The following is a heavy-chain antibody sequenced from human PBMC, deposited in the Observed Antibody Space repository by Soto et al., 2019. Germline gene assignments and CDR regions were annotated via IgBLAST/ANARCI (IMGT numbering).Heavy chain of an antibody. V-gene: IGHV4-31*03. CDR3: AIYAESYDFWSGYYY. D-gene: IGHD3-3*01. CDR2: IYYSGST. Sequence: SETLSLTCTVSGGSISSGGYYWSWIRQHPGKGLEWIGYIYYSGSTYYNPSLKSRVTISVDTSKNQFSLKLSSVTAADTAVYYCAIYAESYDFWSGYYYWGQGTLVTVSS. CDR1: GGSISSGGYY. J-gene: IGHJ4*02.